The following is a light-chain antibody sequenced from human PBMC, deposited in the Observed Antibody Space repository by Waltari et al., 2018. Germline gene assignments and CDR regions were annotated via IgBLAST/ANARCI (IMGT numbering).Light chain of an antibody. Sequence: DIQLTQSPLSLSASVVDRVTITCRASQDITNYLNRYQQRPGKSPKLLIHDASKMEIGVPSRFSGSQSGTQFTLTISSLQPEDIGTYYCQRYDNLPIFAFGPGTKVEI. V-gene: IGKV1-33*01. CDR1: QDITNY. CDR3: QRYDNLPIFA. CDR2: DAS. J-gene: IGKJ3*01.